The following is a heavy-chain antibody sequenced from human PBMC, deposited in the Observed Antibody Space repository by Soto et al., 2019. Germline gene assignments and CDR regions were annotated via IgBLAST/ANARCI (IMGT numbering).Heavy chain of an antibody. CDR1: GYTFTSYY. Sequence: QVQLVQSGAEVKKPGASVKVSCKASGYTFTSYYMHWVRQAPGQGLEWMGIINPSGGSTSYAKKSQGRDXXTXDXXTSTDYRALSRLRPENTGVYCCVLSLRHHGLPSEIWGQGTMVTVGS. CDR2: INPSGGST. CDR3: VLSLRHHGLPSEI. D-gene: IGHD5-18*01. V-gene: IGHV1-46*01. J-gene: IGHJ3*02.